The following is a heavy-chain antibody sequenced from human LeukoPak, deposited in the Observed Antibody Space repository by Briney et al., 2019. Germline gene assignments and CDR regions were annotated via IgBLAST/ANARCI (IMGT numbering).Heavy chain of an antibody. Sequence: GASVKVSCKASGYTFTGYHMHWVRQAPGQGLEWMGWINPNSGGTNYAQKFQGRVTMTRDTSISTAYMELSRLRSDDTAVYYCARGSRHYYDSSGSSNWFDPWGQGTLVTVSS. D-gene: IGHD3-22*01. CDR2: INPNSGGT. V-gene: IGHV1-2*02. J-gene: IGHJ5*02. CDR3: ARGSRHYYDSSGSSNWFDP. CDR1: GYTFTGYH.